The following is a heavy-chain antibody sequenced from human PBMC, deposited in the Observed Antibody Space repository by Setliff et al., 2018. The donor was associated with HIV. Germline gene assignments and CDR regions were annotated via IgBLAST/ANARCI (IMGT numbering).Heavy chain of an antibody. Sequence: SETLSLTCKVSGAPISSYYWNWIRQPPGKGLEWIGYIYNSGYTNYKPSLKSRVTISVDKSKSQFSLKLNSVTAADTAVYYCGGNGYYSIDYWGQGTLVTVSS. D-gene: IGHD3-22*01. CDR3: GGNGYYSIDY. CDR2: IYNSGYT. J-gene: IGHJ4*02. CDR1: GAPISSYY. V-gene: IGHV4-59*12.